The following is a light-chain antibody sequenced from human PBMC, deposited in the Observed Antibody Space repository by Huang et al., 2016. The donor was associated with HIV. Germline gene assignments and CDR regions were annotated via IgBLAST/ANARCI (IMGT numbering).Light chain of an antibody. V-gene: IGKV1-39*01. CDR3: QQSHTLPHT. Sequence: DVELTQSPSSLSASVGDRITITCRASHNIINFLNWYQQIPGEAPRLLIYAASKLQSGVPSRFTGSGSGTDFALTISSLRPEDLVTYYCQQSHTLPHTFGQGTKLEI. CDR2: AAS. J-gene: IGKJ2*01. CDR1: HNIINF.